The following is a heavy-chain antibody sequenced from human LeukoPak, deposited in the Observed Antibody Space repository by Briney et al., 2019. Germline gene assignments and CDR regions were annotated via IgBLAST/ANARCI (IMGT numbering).Heavy chain of an antibody. Sequence: PGGSLRLSCAASGFPFSSYEMNWVRQPPGQGQEWVSYISSSGSTIYYADSVKGRFTISRDNAKNSLYLQMNSLRADDTAVYYCAELGITMIGGVWGKGTTVTISS. D-gene: IGHD3-10*02. CDR1: GFPFSSYE. CDR3: AELGITMIGGV. J-gene: IGHJ6*04. V-gene: IGHV3-48*03. CDR2: ISSSGSTI.